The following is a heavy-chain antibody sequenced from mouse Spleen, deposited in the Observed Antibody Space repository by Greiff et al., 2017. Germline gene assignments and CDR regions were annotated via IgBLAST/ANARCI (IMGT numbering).Heavy chain of an antibody. J-gene: IGHJ4*01. V-gene: IGHV5-9*01. CDR2: ISSGGGNT. CDR1: GFTFSSYA. D-gene: IGHD1-2*01. CDR3: ARHEGLRLREGAMDY. Sequence: EVMLVESGGGLVKLGGSLKLSCAASGFTFSSYAMSWVRQTPEKRLEWVATISSGGGNTYYPDSVKGRFTISRDNAKNTLYLQMSSLKSEDTAMYYCARHEGLRLREGAMDYWGQGTSVTVSS.